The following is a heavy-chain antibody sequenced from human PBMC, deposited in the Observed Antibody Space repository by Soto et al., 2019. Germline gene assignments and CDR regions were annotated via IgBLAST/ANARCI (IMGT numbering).Heavy chain of an antibody. CDR1: GFSLSTSGVG. D-gene: IGHD6-19*01. V-gene: IGHV2-5*02. CDR2: IYWDDDK. CDR3: AHRVAVAAGPGTNWFDP. Sequence: QITLKESGPTLVKPTQTLTLTCTFSGFSLSTSGVGVGWIRQPPGKALEWLALIYWDDDKLYSPSLKSRLTITKXXSXNQXVLTMTHMDPVDTATYSCAHRVAVAAGPGTNWFDPWGQGTLVTVSS. J-gene: IGHJ5*02.